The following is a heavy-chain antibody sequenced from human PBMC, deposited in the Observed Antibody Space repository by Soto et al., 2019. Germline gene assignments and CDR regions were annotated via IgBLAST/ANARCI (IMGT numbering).Heavy chain of an antibody. D-gene: IGHD2-21*02. CDR1: GGSFSGYY. J-gene: IGHJ3*02. CDR2: LNHSGST. V-gene: IGHV4-34*01. Sequence: SATLSLTCAVYGGSFSGYYWSWIRQPPGKGLEWIWELNHSGSTNYNPSLKSRVTISVDTSKTQFSLKLRSVTAADTAVYYCARGLLLGYCGGDCYSSGSFDIWGQGTMVTVSS. CDR3: ARGLLLGYCGGDCYSSGSFDI.